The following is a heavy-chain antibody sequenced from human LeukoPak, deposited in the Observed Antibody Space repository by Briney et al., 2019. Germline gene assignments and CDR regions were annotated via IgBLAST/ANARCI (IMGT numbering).Heavy chain of an antibody. CDR1: GGTFSSYA. Sequence: GASVKGSCKASGGTFSSYAISWVRQAPGQGLEWMGRIIPILGIANYAQKFQGRVTITADKSTSTAYMELSSLRSEDTAVYYCARDKRGYSYGNLYYYYGMDVWGQGTTVTVSS. V-gene: IGHV1-69*04. CDR3: ARDKRGYSYGNLYYYYGMDV. CDR2: IIPILGIA. J-gene: IGHJ6*02. D-gene: IGHD5-18*01.